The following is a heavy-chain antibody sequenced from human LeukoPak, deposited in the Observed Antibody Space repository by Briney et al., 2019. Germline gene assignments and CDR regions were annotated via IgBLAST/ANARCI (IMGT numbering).Heavy chain of an antibody. CDR1: GFTFTNCA. D-gene: IGHD2-2*01. CDR2: ISLDGSNK. V-gene: IGHV3-30-3*01. J-gene: IGHJ4*02. Sequence: PGGSLRLSCAASGFTFTNCAMHWVRQAPGKGLEWVAVISLDGSNKYYADSVKGRFTISRDNSKNTLNLQMNSLRSDDTAVYFCAREEFEIVLVSAGMRQPQLDYWGQGTRVTVSS. CDR3: AREEFEIVLVSAGMRQPQLDY.